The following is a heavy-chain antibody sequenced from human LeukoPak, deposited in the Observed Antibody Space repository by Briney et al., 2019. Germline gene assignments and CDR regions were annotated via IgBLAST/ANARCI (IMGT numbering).Heavy chain of an antibody. CDR1: GFTFSSYS. J-gene: IGHJ4*02. D-gene: IGHD4-23*01. CDR3: AGYGGNSF. CDR2: IYGTGTT. Sequence: GGSLRLSCAASGFTFSSYSMTWVRQAPGKGLECVSNIYGTGTTYYADSVKGRVSISRDNAKNTVYLQMDGLRAEDTAVYYCAGYGGNSFWGQGTLVTVSS. V-gene: IGHV3-66*01.